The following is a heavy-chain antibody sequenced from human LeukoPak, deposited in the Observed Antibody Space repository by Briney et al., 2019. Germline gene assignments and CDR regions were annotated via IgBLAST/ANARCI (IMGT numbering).Heavy chain of an antibody. CDR3: ARQSGAPNYDFWSGYYTSLGNWFDP. CDR2: IYYSGST. Sequence: SETLSLTCTVSGGSISSSSYYWGWIRQPPGKGLEWIGSIYYSGSTYYNPSLKSRVTISVDTSKNQFSLKRSSVTAADTAVYYCARQSGAPNYDFWSGYYTSLGNWFDPWGQGTLVTVSS. CDR1: GGSISSSSYY. D-gene: IGHD3-3*01. J-gene: IGHJ5*02. V-gene: IGHV4-39*01.